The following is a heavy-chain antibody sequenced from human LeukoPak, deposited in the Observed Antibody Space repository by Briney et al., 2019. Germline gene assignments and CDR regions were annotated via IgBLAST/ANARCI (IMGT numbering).Heavy chain of an antibody. D-gene: IGHD1-7*01. V-gene: IGHV3-74*01. CDR2: FNSDGSRT. Sequence: PGGSLRLSCAASGFTFSSYWMHWVRQVPGKGLVWVSRFNSDGSRTSYADSVKGRFTISRDNAKNTFYLQMNSLRVEDTAVYYCARPTGATAQSSSFLHWGQGTLVTVSS. J-gene: IGHJ1*01. CDR1: GFTFSSYW. CDR3: ARPTGATAQSSSFLH.